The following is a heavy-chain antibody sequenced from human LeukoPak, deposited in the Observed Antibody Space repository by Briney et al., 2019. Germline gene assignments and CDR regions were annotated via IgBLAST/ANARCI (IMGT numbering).Heavy chain of an antibody. V-gene: IGHV4-61*08. CDR3: ARAGGYYFDY. CDR1: GGSYSSGGYY. J-gene: IGHJ4*02. CDR2: IYYSGST. Sequence: SETLSLTCTVSGGSYSSGGYYWSWIRQPPGKGLEWIGYIYYSGSTNCNPSLKSRVTISVDTSKNQFSLKLSSVTAADTAVYYCARAGGYYFDYWGQGTLVTVSS. D-gene: IGHD3-10*01.